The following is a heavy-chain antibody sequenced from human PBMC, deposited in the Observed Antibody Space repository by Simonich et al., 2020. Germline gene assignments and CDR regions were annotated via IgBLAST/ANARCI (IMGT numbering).Heavy chain of an antibody. CDR1: GGSISSSSYY. Sequence: QLQLQESGPGLVKPSETLSLTCTVSGGSISSSSYYWGWIRQPPGKGLEWIGSIYYSGSTSYNPSLKGRVTISVDTSKNQFSLKLSSVTAADTAVYYCARWAYSSSYFDYWGQGTLVTVSS. J-gene: IGHJ4*02. D-gene: IGHD6-6*01. CDR3: ARWAYSSSYFDY. CDR2: IYYSGST. V-gene: IGHV4-39*01.